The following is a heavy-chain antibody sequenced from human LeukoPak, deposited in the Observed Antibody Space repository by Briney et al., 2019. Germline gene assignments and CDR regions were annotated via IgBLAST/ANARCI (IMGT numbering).Heavy chain of an antibody. J-gene: IGHJ3*02. D-gene: IGHD3-9*01. V-gene: IGHV4-59*08. CDR1: GGSISSYY. CDR3: ARLSPYDILTGYALDI. CDR2: IYYSGST. Sequence: SETLSLTCTVSGGSISSYYWSWIRQPPGKGLEWIGYIYYSGSTNYNPSLKSRVTISVDTSKNQFSLKLSSVTAADTAVYYCARLSPYDILTGYALDIWGQGTMVTVSS.